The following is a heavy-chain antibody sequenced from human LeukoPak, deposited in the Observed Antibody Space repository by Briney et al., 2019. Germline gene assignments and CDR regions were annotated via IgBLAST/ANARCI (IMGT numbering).Heavy chain of an antibody. CDR1: GFTYSSYT. Sequence: PGGSLRLSCEASGFTYSSYTMDWVRQAPGKGLEWVSSISTTSTYINYADSVKGRFTISRDNAKNSLYLQMHSLRVEDTAVYYCAEQERNYNIRYFDVWGRGTLLTVST. J-gene: IGHJ2*01. D-gene: IGHD3-10*01. V-gene: IGHV3-21*01. CDR2: ISTTSTYI. CDR3: AEQERNYNIRYFDV.